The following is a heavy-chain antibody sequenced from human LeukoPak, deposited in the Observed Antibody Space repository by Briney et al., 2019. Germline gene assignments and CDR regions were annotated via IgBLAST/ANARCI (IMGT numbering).Heavy chain of an antibody. CDR3: AKDHFYYDSSGYHDY. V-gene: IGHV3-23*01. D-gene: IGHD3-22*01. CDR2: ISGSGGST. J-gene: IGHJ4*02. CDR1: GFTFSSYA. Sequence: GGSLRLSCAASGFTFSSYAMSWFRQAPGKGLEWVSAISGSGGSTYYADSVKGRFTISRDNSKNTLYLQMNSLRAEDTAVYYCAKDHFYYDSSGYHDYWGQGTLVTVSS.